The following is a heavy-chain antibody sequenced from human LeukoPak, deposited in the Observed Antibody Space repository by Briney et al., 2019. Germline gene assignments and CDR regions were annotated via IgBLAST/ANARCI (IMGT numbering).Heavy chain of an antibody. V-gene: IGHV3-23*01. D-gene: IGHD6-19*01. Sequence: GGSLRLSCAASGFTFSNYALSWVRQAPGKGLECVSAISGSGGSTYSADSLKGRFTISRDNSKNTLYLQINSLRDEDTAVYYCARGDASGWSYWGQGTLVTVSS. CDR1: GFTFSNYA. J-gene: IGHJ4*02. CDR2: ISGSGGST. CDR3: ARGDASGWSY.